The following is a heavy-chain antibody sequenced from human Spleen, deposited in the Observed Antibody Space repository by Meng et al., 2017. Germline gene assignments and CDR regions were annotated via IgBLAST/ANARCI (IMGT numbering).Heavy chain of an antibody. CDR2: IWSDGSNK. V-gene: IGHV3-33*01. J-gene: IGHJ4*02. Sequence: QVQLVESGGGVVQPGRSLRLSCAASGFTFSSYGMHWVRQAPGKGLEWVAVIWSDGSNKYYADSVKGRFTISRDNSKNMLYLQMNSLRAEDTAVYYCARRGQQLAYFDYWGQGTLVTVSS. CDR1: GFTFSSYG. CDR3: ARRGQQLAYFDY. D-gene: IGHD6-13*01.